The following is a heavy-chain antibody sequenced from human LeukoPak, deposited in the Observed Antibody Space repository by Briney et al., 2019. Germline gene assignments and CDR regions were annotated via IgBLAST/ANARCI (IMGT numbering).Heavy chain of an antibody. CDR2: ISSSSSYI. V-gene: IGHV3-21*01. Sequence: GGSLRLTCAASGFTFSSYSMNWVRQAPGKGLEWVSSISSSSSYIYYADSVKGRFTISRDNAKNSLYLQMNSLRAEDTAVYYCASGLGDDSSGYYYYYYYMDVWGKGTTVTVSS. D-gene: IGHD3-22*01. CDR1: GFTFSSYS. J-gene: IGHJ6*03. CDR3: ASGLGDDSSGYYYYYYYMDV.